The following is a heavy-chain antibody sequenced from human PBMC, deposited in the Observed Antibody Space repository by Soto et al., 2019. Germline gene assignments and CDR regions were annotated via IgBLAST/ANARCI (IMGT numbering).Heavy chain of an antibody. V-gene: IGHV3-21*01. CDR1: GFTFSSYS. J-gene: IGHJ6*02. CDR2: ISSSSYI. Sequence: GGSLRLSCAASGFTFSSYSMNWVRQAPGKGLEWVSSISSSSYIYYADSVKGRFTISRDNAKNSLYLQMNSLRAEDTAVYYCARDQSPHITIFGVAVHGMDVWGQGTTVTVSS. CDR3: ARDQSPHITIFGVAVHGMDV. D-gene: IGHD3-3*01.